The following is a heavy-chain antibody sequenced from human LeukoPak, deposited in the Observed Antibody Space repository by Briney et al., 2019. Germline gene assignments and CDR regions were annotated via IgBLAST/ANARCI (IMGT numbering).Heavy chain of an antibody. CDR3: ARDDGSGSYEY. CDR1: GYTFTGYC. Sequence: ASVTDPCKASGYTFTGYCMHWVRQAPGQGLEWMGWINPNSGGTNYAQKFQGRVTMTRDTSISTAYMELSRLRSDDTAVYYCARDDGSGSYEYWGQGTLVTVSS. D-gene: IGHD3-10*01. J-gene: IGHJ4*02. V-gene: IGHV1-2*02. CDR2: INPNSGGT.